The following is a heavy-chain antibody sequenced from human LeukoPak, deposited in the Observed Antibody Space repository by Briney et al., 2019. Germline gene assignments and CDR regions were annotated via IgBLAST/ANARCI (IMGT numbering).Heavy chain of an antibody. CDR3: AGSYYYYGMDV. Sequence: SETLSLTCTVSGGSISSYYWSWIRQPPGKGLEWIGYIYYSGSTNYNPSLKSRVTISVDTSKNQFSLKLSSVTAADTAVYCCAGSYYYYGMDVWGQGTTVTVSS. CDR2: IYYSGST. CDR1: GGSISSYY. J-gene: IGHJ6*02. V-gene: IGHV4-59*01.